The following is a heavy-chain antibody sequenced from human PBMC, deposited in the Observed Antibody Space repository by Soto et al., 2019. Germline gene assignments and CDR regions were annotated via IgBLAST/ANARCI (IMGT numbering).Heavy chain of an antibody. V-gene: IGHV3-64*01. D-gene: IGHD5-18*01. CDR2: ISSNGGTT. CDR3: ARDGRAMNDY. Sequence: EVQLVGSGGGLVQPGGSLRLSCAASGFTFSTYAMQWVRQAPGKGLEFVSSISSNGGTTNYAYSVKGRFTISRDNSRDTLYLQMGSLRPEDMAVYYCARDGRAMNDYWGQGTLVTVSS. J-gene: IGHJ4*02. CDR1: GFTFSTYA.